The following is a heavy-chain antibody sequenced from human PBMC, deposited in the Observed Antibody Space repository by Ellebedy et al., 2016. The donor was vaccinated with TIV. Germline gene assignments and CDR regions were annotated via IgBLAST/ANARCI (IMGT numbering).Heavy chain of an antibody. CDR3: ARELGAIFDY. D-gene: IGHD1-26*01. J-gene: IGHJ4*02. CDR2: IYYSGST. V-gene: IGHV4-4*02. CDR1: GVPIKSSNW. Sequence: SETLSLXXAVSGVPIKSSNWWRWVRQSPGKGLEWIGYIYYSGSTNYNPSLKSRVTISVDTSKNQFSLKLSSVTAADTAVYYCARELGAIFDYWGQGTLVTVSS.